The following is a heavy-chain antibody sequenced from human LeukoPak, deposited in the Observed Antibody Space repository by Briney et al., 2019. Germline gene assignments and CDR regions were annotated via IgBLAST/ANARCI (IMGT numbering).Heavy chain of an antibody. Sequence: PGRSLRLSCAASGFTFSSYGMLWVRQAPGKGLEWVAVISYDGSNKYYADSVRGRFTISRDNSKNTLYLQMNSLRAEDTAVYYCAKEVGASSSNYYYGMDVWGQGTTVTVSS. D-gene: IGHD6-13*01. V-gene: IGHV3-30*18. CDR1: GFTFSSYG. CDR2: ISYDGSNK. J-gene: IGHJ6*02. CDR3: AKEVGASSSNYYYGMDV.